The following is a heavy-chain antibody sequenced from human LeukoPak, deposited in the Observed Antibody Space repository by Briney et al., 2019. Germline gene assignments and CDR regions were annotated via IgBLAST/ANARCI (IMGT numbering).Heavy chain of an antibody. CDR3: ASHRGATMIRGVVHYYYGMDV. CDR1: GFTFSAYD. D-gene: IGHD3-10*01. Sequence: GGSLRLSCAASGFTFSAYDMNGVRQAPGKGLEWVSSISSSSGYIYYADSVMGRFSISRDNAKNSVYLQMNSLRADDAAVYYCASHRGATMIRGVVHYYYGMDVWGPGATVTVSS. J-gene: IGHJ6*02. CDR2: ISSSSGYI. V-gene: IGHV3-21*01.